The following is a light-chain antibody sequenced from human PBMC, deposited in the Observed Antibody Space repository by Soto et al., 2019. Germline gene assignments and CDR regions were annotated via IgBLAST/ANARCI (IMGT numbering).Light chain of an antibody. CDR3: LQSYSSPWT. V-gene: IGKV1-39*01. CDR2: AAS. Sequence: DIQVTQSPSSLSASVGDRVTITCRASQSIFNYLNWYQQKPGKAPKLLIYAASSLQSGVPSRFSGGGAGTDFTLTISSLQPEDFATYYCLQSYSSPWTFGLGTKVEIK. CDR1: QSIFNY. J-gene: IGKJ1*01.